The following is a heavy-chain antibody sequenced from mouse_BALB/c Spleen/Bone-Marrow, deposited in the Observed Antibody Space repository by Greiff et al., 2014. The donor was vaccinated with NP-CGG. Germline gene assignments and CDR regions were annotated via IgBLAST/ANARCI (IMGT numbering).Heavy chain of an antibody. D-gene: IGHD1-1*02. V-gene: IGHV1S56*01. Sequence: VQLQESGPELVKPGASVRISCKASGYTFTSYYIHWVKQRPGQGLEWIGWIYPGNVNTKYNEKFKGKATLTADKSSSTAYMQLSSLTSEDSAVHFCASYGGSYFDVWGAGTTVTVSS. CDR3: ASYGGSYFDV. CDR2: IYPGNVNT. J-gene: IGHJ1*01. CDR1: GYTFTSYY.